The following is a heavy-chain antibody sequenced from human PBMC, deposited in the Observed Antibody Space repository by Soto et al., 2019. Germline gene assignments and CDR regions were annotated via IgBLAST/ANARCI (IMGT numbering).Heavy chain of an antibody. CDR2: ISAYNGNT. CDR3: ARGFGERFWSGYYSIDY. J-gene: IGHJ4*02. D-gene: IGHD3-3*02. Sequence: GASVKVSCKAFGYTFTSYGISWVRQAPGQGLEWMGWISAYNGNTNYAQKLQGRVTMTTDTSTSTAYMELRSLRSDDTAVYYCARGFGERFWSGYYSIDYWGQGTLVTVSS. CDR1: GYTFTSYG. V-gene: IGHV1-18*01.